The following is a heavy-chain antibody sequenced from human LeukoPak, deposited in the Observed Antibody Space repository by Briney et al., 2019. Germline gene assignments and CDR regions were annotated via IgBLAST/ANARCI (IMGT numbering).Heavy chain of an antibody. D-gene: IGHD3-9*01. CDR1: GFTFSSYA. CDR3: ATYDILTGYYG. V-gene: IGHV3-9*01. Sequence: GGSLRLSCAASGFTFSSYAMSWVRQTPGKGLEWVSGISWNSGSIGYADSVKGRFTISRDNAKNSLYLQMNSLRAEDTALYYCATYDILTGYYGWGQGTLVTVSS. CDR2: ISWNSGSI. J-gene: IGHJ4*02.